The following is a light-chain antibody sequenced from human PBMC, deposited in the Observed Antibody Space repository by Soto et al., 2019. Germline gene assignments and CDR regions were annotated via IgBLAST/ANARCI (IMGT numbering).Light chain of an antibody. Sequence: QSALTQPAYVSGSHGQSITISCTGTSCDVGGYNYVSWYQQRPDKAPKLMIYDVSNPPSGVSNRFSGSKSSNTAYLTISGLQAENEADYYCSSYTSSSTPVVFGGGTKLTVL. CDR2: DVS. J-gene: IGLJ2*01. CDR1: SCDVGGYNY. CDR3: SSYTSSSTPVV. V-gene: IGLV2-14*01.